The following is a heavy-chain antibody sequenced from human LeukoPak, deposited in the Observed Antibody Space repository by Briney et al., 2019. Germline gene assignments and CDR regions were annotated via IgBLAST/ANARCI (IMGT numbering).Heavy chain of an antibody. D-gene: IGHD3-3*01. CDR2: ISSSSSYI. CDR3: ARDQRFSAGLGAFDI. CDR1: GFTFSSYS. V-gene: IGHV3-21*01. J-gene: IGHJ3*02. Sequence: PGGSLRLSCAASGFTFSSYSMNWVRQAPGKGLEWVSSISSSSSYIYYADSVKGRFTISRDNAKNSLYLQMNSLRAEDTAVYYCARDQRFSAGLGAFDIWGQGTMVTVSS.